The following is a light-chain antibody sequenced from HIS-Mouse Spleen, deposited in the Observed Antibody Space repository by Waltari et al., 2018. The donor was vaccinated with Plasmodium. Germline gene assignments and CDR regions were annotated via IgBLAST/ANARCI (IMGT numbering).Light chain of an antibody. V-gene: IGKV2-30*01. CDR1: QSLVYSDGTPY. J-gene: IGKJ2*01. CDR3: MQGTHWPYT. Sequence: DVVMTQSPLSLPVTLGQPASIPCRSSQSLVYSDGTPYLNWFHQRPGQSPRRLIYKVSNRDSGVPDRFSGSGSGTDFTLKISRVEAEDVGVYYCMQGTHWPYTFGQGTKLEIK. CDR2: KVS.